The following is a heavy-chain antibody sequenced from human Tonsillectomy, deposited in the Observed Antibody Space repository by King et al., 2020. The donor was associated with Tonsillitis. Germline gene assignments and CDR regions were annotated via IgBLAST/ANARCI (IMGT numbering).Heavy chain of an antibody. D-gene: IGHD4-17*01. CDR1: GDSLTRGGYF. CDR2: IYHSGPT. Sequence: QLQESGPGLVRPSQTLSLICSVSGDSLTRGGYFWSWIRQHPDKGLEWIGSIYHSGPTYHTPSLRSRLFMSVDTSKNQFSLRLTSVTAADTAVYYCARNRDYGDYVDFWGQGTLVAVSS. CDR3: ARNRDYGDYVDF. V-gene: IGHV4-31*03. J-gene: IGHJ4*02.